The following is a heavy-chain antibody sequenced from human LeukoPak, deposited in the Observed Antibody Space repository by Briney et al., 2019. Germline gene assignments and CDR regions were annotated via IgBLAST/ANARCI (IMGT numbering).Heavy chain of an antibody. J-gene: IGHJ4*02. CDR2: MNPNSGNT. D-gene: IGHD6-13*01. CDR3: ARAHSSSDFDY. V-gene: IGHV1-8*03. CDR1: GYTFTSYD. Sequence: ASVKVSCKASGYTFTSYDINWVRQATGQGLEWMGWMNPNSGNTGYAQKFQGRVTITRNTSISTAYMELSSLRSEDTAVYHCARAHSSSDFDYWGQGTLVTVSS.